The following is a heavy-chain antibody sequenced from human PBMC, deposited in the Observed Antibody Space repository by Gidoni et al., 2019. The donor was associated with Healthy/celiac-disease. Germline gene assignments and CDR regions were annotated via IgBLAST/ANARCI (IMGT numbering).Heavy chain of an antibody. CDR1: GGSIRSSSYY. V-gene: IGHV4-39*01. J-gene: IGHJ4*02. Sequence: QLQLQESGPGLVKPSETLSLTCTVSGGSIRSSSYYWGWLRHPPGKGLEWIGSIYYSGSTYYNPSLKSRVTISVDTSKNQFSLKLSSVTAADTAVYYCARQFGSGWSHGGPDDYWGQGTLVTVSS. D-gene: IGHD6-19*01. CDR3: ARQFGSGWSHGGPDDY. CDR2: IYYSGST.